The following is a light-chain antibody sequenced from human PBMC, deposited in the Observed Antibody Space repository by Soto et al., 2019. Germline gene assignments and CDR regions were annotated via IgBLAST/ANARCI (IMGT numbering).Light chain of an antibody. CDR2: GVS. CDR3: QQLNTYPLT. Sequence: DIQLTQSPSFLSASVRDRVNITCRDSQVLSSYLAWYQQKPGKAPKLLIYGVSTLQSGVPSRFSGSGSGTEFTLTISSLQPEDFATYYCQQLNTYPLTFGGGTKVEIK. V-gene: IGKV1-9*01. CDR1: QVLSSY. J-gene: IGKJ4*01.